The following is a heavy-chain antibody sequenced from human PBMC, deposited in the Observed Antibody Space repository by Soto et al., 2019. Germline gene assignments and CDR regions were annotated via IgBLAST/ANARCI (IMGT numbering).Heavy chain of an antibody. CDR3: ARESRDFSGGSCYFLPGIDY. Sequence: QVQLVQSGAEVKKPGSSVKVSCKASGGTFSSYAISWVRQAPGQGLEWMGGIIPIFGTANYAQKFQGRVTITADECTSSAYMELSSLRSEDTAVYYCARESRDFSGGSCYFLPGIDYWGQGTLVTVSS. D-gene: IGHD2-15*01. CDR1: GGTFSSYA. CDR2: IIPIFGTA. J-gene: IGHJ4*02. V-gene: IGHV1-69*12.